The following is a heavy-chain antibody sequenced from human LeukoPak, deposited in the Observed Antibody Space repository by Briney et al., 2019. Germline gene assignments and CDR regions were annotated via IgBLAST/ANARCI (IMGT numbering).Heavy chain of an antibody. J-gene: IGHJ4*02. D-gene: IGHD4-23*01. CDR2: IYDSRTI. Sequence: SETLSLTCTVPGGSISSGSHHWGWFRQSPGKGLEWIGSIYDSRTIYYNPSLNSRVTISAVTSKNQFSLQLNSVTAADTAVYYCARHDGRSGGTMGALDSWGQGSLVTVSS. CDR3: ARHDGRSGGTMGALDS. V-gene: IGHV4-39*01. CDR1: GGSISSGSHH.